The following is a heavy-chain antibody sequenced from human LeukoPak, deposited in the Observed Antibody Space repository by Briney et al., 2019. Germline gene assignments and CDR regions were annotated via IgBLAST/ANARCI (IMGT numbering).Heavy chain of an antibody. CDR1: GFTFSSYA. J-gene: IGHJ4*02. V-gene: IGHV3-30*01. D-gene: IGHD1-20*01. Sequence: GGSLRLSCAASGFTFSSYAMPWVRQAPGKGLEWVAVISYDGSNKYYADSVKGRFTISRDNSKNTLYLQMNSLRAEDTAVYYCARGATITGKELFDYWGQGTLVTVSS. CDR3: ARGATITGKELFDY. CDR2: ISYDGSNK.